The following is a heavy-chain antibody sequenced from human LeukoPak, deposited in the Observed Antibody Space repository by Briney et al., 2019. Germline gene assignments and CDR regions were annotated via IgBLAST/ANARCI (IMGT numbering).Heavy chain of an antibody. V-gene: IGHV4-4*07. CDR1: GGSISRYY. CDR2: IYTSGST. Sequence: SETLSLTCTVSGGSISRYYWSWIRQPAGKGLEWIGRIYTSGSTNYNPSLKSRVTMSVDTSKNQFSLKLSSVTAADTAVYYCARVANSPYYYYMDVWGKGTTVTVSS. CDR3: ARVANSPYYYYMDV. D-gene: IGHD4-23*01. J-gene: IGHJ6*03.